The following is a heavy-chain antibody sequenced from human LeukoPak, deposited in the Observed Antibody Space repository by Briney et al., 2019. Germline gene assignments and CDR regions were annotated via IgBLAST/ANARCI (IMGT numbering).Heavy chain of an antibody. V-gene: IGHV5-51*01. CDR3: ARIRLVAASLEAFDI. CDR2: IYPGDSDT. D-gene: IGHD2-15*01. Sequence: KCGESLKISCKGSGYSFTSYWIGWVRQMPGKGLEWMGIIYPGDSDTRYSPSFQGQVTISADKSISTAYLQWSTLKASDTAMYYCARIRLVAASLEAFDIWGQGTMVTVSS. CDR1: GYSFTSYW. J-gene: IGHJ3*02.